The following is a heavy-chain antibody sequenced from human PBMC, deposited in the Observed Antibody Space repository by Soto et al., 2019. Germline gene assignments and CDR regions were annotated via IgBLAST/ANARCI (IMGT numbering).Heavy chain of an antibody. V-gene: IGHV3-23*01. J-gene: IGHJ4*02. Sequence: EVQLLESGGGLVQPGGSLRLSCAASGFTFSSYAMSWVRQAPGKGLEWVSAISGSGGSTYYADSVKGRFTISRDNSKNALYLQMNSLRDEDTAVYYCAKAALFTVTKYLDYWGQGTLVTVSS. CDR1: GFTFSSYA. D-gene: IGHD4-17*01. CDR2: ISGSGGST. CDR3: AKAALFTVTKYLDY.